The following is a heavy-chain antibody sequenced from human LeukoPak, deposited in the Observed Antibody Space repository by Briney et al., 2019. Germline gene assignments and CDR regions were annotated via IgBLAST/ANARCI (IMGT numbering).Heavy chain of an antibody. CDR3: ARERGDITDY. J-gene: IGHJ4*02. CDR1: GLTFSSHW. CDR2: ITNDGSST. V-gene: IGHV3-74*01. D-gene: IGHD3-9*01. Sequence: GGSLRLSCAASGLTFSSHWMRWVRQAPGKGLVWVSCITNDGSSTTYADSVKGRFTISRDNAKNMLYLQVNSLTAEDTAVYYCARERGDITDYWGQGTLVTVSS.